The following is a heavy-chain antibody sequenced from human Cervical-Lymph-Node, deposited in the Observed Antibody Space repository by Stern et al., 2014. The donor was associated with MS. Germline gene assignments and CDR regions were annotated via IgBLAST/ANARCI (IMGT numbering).Heavy chain of an antibody. D-gene: IGHD6-19*01. Sequence: EVQLEESGGGLVQPGGALRLSCAASGFTFSSHWMHWVRQAPGKGLVWVSRMDSDGSHRDYADSVKGRFTISRDNAKNTLFLQMNSLRVEDTAVYYCARGGSYVTGGMDVWGQGTTVTVSS. CDR3: ARGGSYVTGGMDV. V-gene: IGHV3-74*02. CDR2: MDSDGSHR. J-gene: IGHJ6*02. CDR1: GFTFSSHW.